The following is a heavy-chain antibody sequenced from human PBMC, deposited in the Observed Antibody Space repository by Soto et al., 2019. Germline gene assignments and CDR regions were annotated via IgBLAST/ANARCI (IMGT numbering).Heavy chain of an antibody. V-gene: IGHV1-18*01. CDR3: ARSLSGYGGYELDR. CDR2: ISGYNRNT. J-gene: IGHJ5*02. D-gene: IGHD5-12*01. CDR1: GYSFSDYG. Sequence: VQLVQSGAEVEKPGASVKVSCKASGYSFSDYGISWVRQAPGQGLEWMGWISGYNRNTDYAQKVQGRATVTTDTSTRTAYMELRSLRSDDTAVYYCARSLSGYGGYELDRWGQGTLITVSS.